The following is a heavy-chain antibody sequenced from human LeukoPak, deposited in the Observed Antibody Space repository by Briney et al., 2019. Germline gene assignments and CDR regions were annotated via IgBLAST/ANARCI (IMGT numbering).Heavy chain of an antibody. CDR1: GYTFTTYD. V-gene: IGHV1-8*01. Sequence: ASVKVSCKASGYTFTTYDINWVRQATGRGLEWMGWMNPNSGNTGYAQKFQGRVTMTRDTSTSTAYMELSGLRSEDTAVYYCTRAVAVIIDYWGQGTLVTVSS. CDR3: TRAVAVIIDY. CDR2: MNPNSGNT. J-gene: IGHJ4*02. D-gene: IGHD6-19*01.